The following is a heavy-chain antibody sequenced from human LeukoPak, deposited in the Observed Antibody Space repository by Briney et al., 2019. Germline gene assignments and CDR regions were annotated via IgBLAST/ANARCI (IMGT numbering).Heavy chain of an antibody. CDR2: ISYDGSDK. CDR1: AFTFSSYC. CDR3: AKDRGDYGPFDP. J-gene: IGHJ5*02. V-gene: IGHV3-30*18. D-gene: IGHD4-17*01. Sequence: HPGRSLRLSCAASAFTFSSYCMHWVRQAPGKGLEWVALISYDGSDKDYAKSVKGRFTISRDNSKNTLYLQMNSLRAEDTAVYYCAKDRGDYGPFDPWGQGTLVTVSS.